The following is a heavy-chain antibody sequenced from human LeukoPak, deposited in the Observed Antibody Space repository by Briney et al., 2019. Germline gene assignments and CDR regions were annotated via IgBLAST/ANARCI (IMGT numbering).Heavy chain of an antibody. CDR2: TFAGYSYT. V-gene: IGHV5-51*01. Sequence: GESLKISCQSSGYNFTPYWIVWVRQMPGKGLEWMGITFAGYSYTIYSPSFQGQVTISVDKSISTAYLQWSSLKASDTAMYYCARDGNWFGERYFDYWGQGTLVTVSS. J-gene: IGHJ4*02. CDR3: ARDGNWFGERYFDY. CDR1: GYNFTPYW. D-gene: IGHD3-10*01.